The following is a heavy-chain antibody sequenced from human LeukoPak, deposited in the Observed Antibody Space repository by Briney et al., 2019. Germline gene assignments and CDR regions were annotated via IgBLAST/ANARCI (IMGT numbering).Heavy chain of an antibody. V-gene: IGHV1-69*04. CDR2: IIPTLGLA. Sequence: ASVKVSCKASGGTFSSYAISWVRQAPGQGLEWMGRIIPTLGLANYAQKFQGRVTITADKSTSTAYMELSSLRSEDTAVYYCASNYYDSSALFDYWGQGTLVTVSS. D-gene: IGHD3-22*01. CDR3: ASNYYDSSALFDY. J-gene: IGHJ4*02. CDR1: GGTFSSYA.